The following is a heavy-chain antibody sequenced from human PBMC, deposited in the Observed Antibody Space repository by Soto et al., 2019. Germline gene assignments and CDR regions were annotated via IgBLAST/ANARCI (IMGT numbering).Heavy chain of an antibody. Sequence: QLQLQESGPGLVKPSETLSLTCTVCGGSISSSSYYWGWIRQPPGKGLEWIGSIYYSGSTYYNPSLKSRVTISVDTSKNQFSLKLSSVTAADTAVYYCARRPRRWATTKFYYYYGMDVWGQGTTVTVSS. CDR3: ARRPRRWATTKFYYYYGMDV. D-gene: IGHD5-12*01. CDR1: GGSISSSSYY. CDR2: IYYSGST. V-gene: IGHV4-39*01. J-gene: IGHJ6*02.